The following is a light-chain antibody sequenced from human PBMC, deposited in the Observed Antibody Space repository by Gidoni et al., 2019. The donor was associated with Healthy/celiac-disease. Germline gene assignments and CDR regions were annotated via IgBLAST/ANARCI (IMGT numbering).Light chain of an antibody. J-gene: IGKJ2*01. Sequence: IQLTQSPSSLSASVGDRVTITCRASQGISSYLAWYQQKPGKAPKLLIYAASTLQSGVPSRFSGSGSGTGFTLTISSLQPEDCATYYCQQFNNYLYTFGQGTKLEIK. V-gene: IGKV1-9*01. CDR3: QQFNNYLYT. CDR1: QGISSY. CDR2: AAS.